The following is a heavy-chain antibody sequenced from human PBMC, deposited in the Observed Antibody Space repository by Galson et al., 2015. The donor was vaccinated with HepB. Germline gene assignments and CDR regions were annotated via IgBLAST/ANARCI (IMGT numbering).Heavy chain of an antibody. V-gene: IGHV1-2*02. CDR1: GYTFTGYY. CDR3: ARGGGIAAVGIDY. D-gene: IGHD6-13*01. Sequence: SVKVSCKASGYTFTGYYIHWVRQAPGQGLEWMGWINPNSGGTNYAQKFQGRVTITRGTSISTAYMELSSLRSDDTAVYYCARGGGIAAVGIDYWGQGTLLTVSS. J-gene: IGHJ4*02. CDR2: INPNSGGT.